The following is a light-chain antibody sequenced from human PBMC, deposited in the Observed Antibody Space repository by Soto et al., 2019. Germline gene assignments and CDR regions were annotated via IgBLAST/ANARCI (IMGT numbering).Light chain of an antibody. CDR3: QHATTFPIT. V-gene: IGKV1-12*01. J-gene: IGKJ5*01. CDR2: GAS. Sequence: QMTQSPSSVSAYVGDRVTITCRASQDIRTWLAWYQQKPGKAPKILIYGASTLQSGVPSRFSGSGSGTYFPLTISSLQPEDSATYYCQHATTFPITFGQGTRLEIK. CDR1: QDIRTW.